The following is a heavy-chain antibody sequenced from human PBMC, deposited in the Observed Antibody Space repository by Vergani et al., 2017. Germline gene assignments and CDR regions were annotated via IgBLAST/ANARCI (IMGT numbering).Heavy chain of an antibody. V-gene: IGHV3-43*01. CDR3: AKVDILGAFDI. CDR2: ISWDGGST. J-gene: IGHJ3*02. Sequence: EVQLVESGGVVVQPGGSLRLSCAASGFTFDDYTMHWVRQAPGKGLEWVSLISWDGGSTYYADSVKGRFTISRDNSKNSLYLQMNSLKTEDTALYYCAKVDILGAFDIWGQGTMVTVSS. CDR1: GFTFDDYT. D-gene: IGHD2-15*01.